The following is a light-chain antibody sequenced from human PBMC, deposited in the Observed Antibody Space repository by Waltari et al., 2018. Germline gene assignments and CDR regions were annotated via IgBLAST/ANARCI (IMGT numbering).Light chain of an antibody. CDR3: CSYVGRYIWV. CDR1: SRDVGGYNY. CDR2: DVS. Sequence: QSALTQPRSVSGSPGQSVTISCTGTSRDVGGYNYDSWYQQNPGKVPKLMIYDVSTRSSGVPDRFSGSKSGNTASLTISGLQTEDEADYYCCSYVGRYIWVFGGGTKLTVL. V-gene: IGLV2-11*01. J-gene: IGLJ3*02.